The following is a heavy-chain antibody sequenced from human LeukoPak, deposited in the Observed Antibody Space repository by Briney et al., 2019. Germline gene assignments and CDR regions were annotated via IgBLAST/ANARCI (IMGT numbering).Heavy chain of an antibody. CDR2: IHNDGTTE. CDR1: GFTFSSFG. Sequence: GGSLTLSCAASGFTFSSFGMHWVRQTPGKGLEWVTFIHNDGTTEYYADSVKGRFTISRDNSKNTVYLQMNSLRVEDTAVYYCAKDDPTGRYLWGQGTLDTVSS. D-gene: IGHD1-26*01. CDR3: AKDDPTGRYL. J-gene: IGHJ4*02. V-gene: IGHV3-30*02.